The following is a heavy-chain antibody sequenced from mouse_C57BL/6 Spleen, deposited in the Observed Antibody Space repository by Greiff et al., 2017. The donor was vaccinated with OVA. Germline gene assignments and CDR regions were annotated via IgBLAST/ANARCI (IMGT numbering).Heavy chain of an antibody. D-gene: IGHD2-3*01. J-gene: IGHJ2*01. CDR1: GYTFTDYY. CDR3: ARDGYYFDY. Sequence: EVQLQESGPVLVKPGASVKMSCKASGYTFTDYYMNWVKQSHGKSLEWIGVINPYNGGTSYNQQFKGKATLTVDKSSSTAYMELNSLTSEDSAVYYCARDGYYFDYWGQGTTLTVSS. CDR2: INPYNGGT. V-gene: IGHV1-19*01.